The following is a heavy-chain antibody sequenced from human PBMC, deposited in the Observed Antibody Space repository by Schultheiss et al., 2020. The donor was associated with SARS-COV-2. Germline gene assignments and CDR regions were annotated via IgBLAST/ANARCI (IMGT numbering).Heavy chain of an antibody. CDR2: ISSSSSTI. CDR1: GFTFSSYS. J-gene: IGHJ6*03. V-gene: IGHV3-48*01. D-gene: IGHD6-13*01. CDR3: ARDGEGIAAAAPDYYYYMDV. Sequence: GGSLRLSCAASGFTFSSYSMNWVRQAPGKGLEWVSYISSSSSTIYYADSVKGRFTISRDNAKNSLYLQMNSLRAEDTAVYYCARDGEGIAAAAPDYYYYMDVWGKGTTVTVSS.